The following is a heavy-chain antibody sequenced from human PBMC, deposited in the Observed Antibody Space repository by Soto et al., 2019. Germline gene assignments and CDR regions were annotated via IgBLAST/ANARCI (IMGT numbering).Heavy chain of an antibody. J-gene: IGHJ6*02. V-gene: IGHV3-33*06. D-gene: IGHD4-17*01. CDR2: IWYNGSDK. CDR1: GFTFSSYA. Sequence: QVQLVESGGGVVQPGRSLRLSCAASGFTFSSYAMHWVRQAPGKGLEGVAVIWYNGSDKKYADSVKGRFTISRDNSEKTLYLQMNSLRAEDTAVYYCAKDYGDWTGLYYYGMDVWGQGTTVTVSS. CDR3: AKDYGDWTGLYYYGMDV.